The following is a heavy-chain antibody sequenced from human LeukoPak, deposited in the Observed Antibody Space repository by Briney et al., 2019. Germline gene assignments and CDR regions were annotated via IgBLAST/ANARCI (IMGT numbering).Heavy chain of an antibody. D-gene: IGHD5-12*01. Sequence: PGGSLRLSCAASGFTFSSYWMSWVRQAPGKGLEWVANIKQDGSEKYHVDSVKGRFTISRDNAKNSLYLQMNSLRAEDTAVYYCARVGYSGYDSIDYWGQGTLVTVSS. CDR1: GFTFSSYW. CDR2: IKQDGSEK. V-gene: IGHV3-7*01. J-gene: IGHJ4*02. CDR3: ARVGYSGYDSIDY.